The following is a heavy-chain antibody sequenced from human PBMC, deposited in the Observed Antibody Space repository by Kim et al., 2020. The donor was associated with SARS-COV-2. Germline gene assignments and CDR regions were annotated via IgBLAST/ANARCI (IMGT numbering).Heavy chain of an antibody. Sequence: GGSLRLSCAASGFTFSNACMSWVRQAPGKGLEWVGRIKSKTDGGTTAYAAPGKGRFTISRDDSKNTLYLQMNSLKTEDTAVYYCTTIRVGATGDWGQGTLVTVSS. CDR3: TTIRVGATGD. D-gene: IGHD1-26*01. CDR2: IKSKTDGGTT. J-gene: IGHJ4*02. CDR1: GFTFSNAC. V-gene: IGHV3-15*01.